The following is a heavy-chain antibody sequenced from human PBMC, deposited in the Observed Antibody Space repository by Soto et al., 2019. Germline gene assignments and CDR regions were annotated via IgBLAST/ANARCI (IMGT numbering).Heavy chain of an antibody. V-gene: IGHV1-69*13. J-gene: IGHJ3*02. Sequence: GASVKVSCKASGGTFSSYAISWVRQAPGQGLEWMGGIIPIFGTANYAQKFQGRVTITADESTSTAYMELSSLRSEDTAVYYCARRSGGYGSGYDAFDIWGQGTMVTVSS. CDR2: IIPIFGTA. CDR3: ARRSGGYGSGYDAFDI. D-gene: IGHD3-10*01. CDR1: GGTFSSYA.